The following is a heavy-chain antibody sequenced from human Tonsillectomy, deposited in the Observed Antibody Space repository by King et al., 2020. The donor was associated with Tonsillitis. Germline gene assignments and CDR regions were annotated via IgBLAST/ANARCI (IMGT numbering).Heavy chain of an antibody. CDR1: GYTFTSYG. D-gene: IGHD3-9*01. V-gene: IGHV1-18*01. Sequence: VQLVESGAEVKKPGASVKVSCKASGYTFTSYGISWVRQAPGQGLEWMGWISAYNGDTNYAQNVQGRVTMTTDTSTSTAYMELRSLRSDDTAVYYCASEFPTIWGSNYYIWTAYYYWGQGTLVTVSS. J-gene: IGHJ4*02. CDR2: ISAYNGDT. CDR3: ASEFPTIWGSNYYIWTAYYY.